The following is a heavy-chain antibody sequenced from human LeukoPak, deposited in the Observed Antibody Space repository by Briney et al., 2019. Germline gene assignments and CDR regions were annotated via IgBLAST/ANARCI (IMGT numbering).Heavy chain of an antibody. CDR1: GGTFSSYA. V-gene: IGHV1-69*04. D-gene: IGHD6-13*01. CDR3: ARGPRIAAASSDY. Sequence: ASVKVSCKASGGTFSSYAISWVRQAPGQGLEWMGRIIPILGIANYAQKFQGRVTITADKSTSTAYMELSSLRSEDTAVYYCARGPRIAAASSDYWGQGTLVTVSS. CDR2: IIPILGIA. J-gene: IGHJ4*02.